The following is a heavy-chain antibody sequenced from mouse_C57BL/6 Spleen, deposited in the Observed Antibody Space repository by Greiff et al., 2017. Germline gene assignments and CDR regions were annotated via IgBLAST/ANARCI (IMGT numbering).Heavy chain of an antibody. Sequence: EVQLQQSGPELVKPGASVKISCKASGYSFTGYYMNWVKQSPEKSLEWIGEINPSTGGTTYNQKFKAKATLTVDKSSSTAYMQLKSLTSEDSAVYYCVIYYGNSNYFDYWGQGTTLTVSS. D-gene: IGHD2-1*01. J-gene: IGHJ2*01. CDR3: VIYYGNSNYFDY. CDR1: GYSFTGYY. CDR2: INPSTGGT. V-gene: IGHV1-42*01.